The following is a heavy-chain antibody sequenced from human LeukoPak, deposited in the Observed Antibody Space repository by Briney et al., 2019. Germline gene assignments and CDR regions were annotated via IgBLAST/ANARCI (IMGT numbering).Heavy chain of an antibody. CDR3: TRVGYIDEGIDY. Sequence: GGSLRLSCVASGFPFSSYWMNWVRQAPGKGLEWVANIKQDGSKKSYVDSVKGRFTISRDNAKNSLYLQMNSLRAEDTAIYYCTRVGYIDEGIDYWGQGTLVTVSS. CDR2: IKQDGSKK. V-gene: IGHV3-7*04. D-gene: IGHD5-24*01. J-gene: IGHJ4*02. CDR1: GFPFSSYW.